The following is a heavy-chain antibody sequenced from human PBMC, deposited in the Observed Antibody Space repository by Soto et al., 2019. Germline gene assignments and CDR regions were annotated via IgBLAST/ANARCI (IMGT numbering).Heavy chain of an antibody. J-gene: IGHJ6*02. CDR2: IYHSGST. V-gene: IGHV4-4*02. CDR1: GGSISSSNW. D-gene: IGHD6-6*01. CDR3: ERDRRSSSGVYGMDV. Sequence: SETLSLTCAVSGGSISSSNWWSWVRQPPGKGLEWIGEIYHSGSTNYNPSLKSRVTISVDKSKNQFSLKLSSVTAADTAVYYCERDRRSSSGVYGMDVWGQGTTVTVSS.